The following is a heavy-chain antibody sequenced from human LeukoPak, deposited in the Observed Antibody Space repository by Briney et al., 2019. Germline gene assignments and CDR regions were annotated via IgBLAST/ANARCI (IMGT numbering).Heavy chain of an antibody. CDR1: GFTFSSYA. J-gene: IGHJ4*02. Sequence: GGSLRLSCAASGFTFSSYAMNWVRQAPGKGLEWVSAISASGGSTYYADSVKGRFTISRDNSKNTLYLQMNSLRAEDTAVYYCARGPYLGYCSGGSCNQFDYWGQGTLVTVSS. CDR2: ISASGGST. D-gene: IGHD2-15*01. V-gene: IGHV3-23*01. CDR3: ARGPYLGYCSGGSCNQFDY.